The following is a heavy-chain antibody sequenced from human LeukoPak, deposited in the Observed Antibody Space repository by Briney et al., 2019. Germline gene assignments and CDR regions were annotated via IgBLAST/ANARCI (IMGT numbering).Heavy chain of an antibody. CDR1: GYTFTSYY. Sequence: WASVKVSCKASGYTFTSYYMHWVRQAPGQGLEWMGGIIPIFGTANYAQKFQGRVTITADKSTSTAYMELSSLRSEDTAVYYCAREMEQLAYFDYWGQGTLVTVSS. J-gene: IGHJ4*02. CDR3: AREMEQLAYFDY. V-gene: IGHV1-69*06. CDR2: IIPIFGTA. D-gene: IGHD6-6*01.